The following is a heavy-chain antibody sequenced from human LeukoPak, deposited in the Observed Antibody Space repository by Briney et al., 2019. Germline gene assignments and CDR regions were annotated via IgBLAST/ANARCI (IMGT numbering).Heavy chain of an antibody. V-gene: IGHV3-21*01. CDR2: ISSSSSYI. Sequence: GGSLRLSCAASGFTFSSYSMNWVRQAPAKGLEWVSYISSSSSYIYYADSVKGRFTISRDNAKNSLYLQMNSLRAEDTAVYYCARMGSSAGGMDVWGQGTTVTVSS. D-gene: IGHD6-19*01. CDR3: ARMGSSAGGMDV. CDR1: GFTFSSYS. J-gene: IGHJ6*02.